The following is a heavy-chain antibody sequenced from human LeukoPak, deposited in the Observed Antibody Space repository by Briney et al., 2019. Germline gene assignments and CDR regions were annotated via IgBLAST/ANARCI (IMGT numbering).Heavy chain of an antibody. CDR2: ISSSSSTI. J-gene: IGHJ4*02. D-gene: IGHD2-8*02. V-gene: IGHV3-48*01. CDR3: ARFRSRRLVDFDY. CDR1: GFTFSSYE. Sequence: GGSLRLSCAASGFTFSSYEMNWVRQAPGKGLEWVSYISSSSSTIYYADSVKGRFTISRDNAKNSLYLQMNSLRAEDTAVYYCARFRSRRLVDFDYWGQGTLVTVSS.